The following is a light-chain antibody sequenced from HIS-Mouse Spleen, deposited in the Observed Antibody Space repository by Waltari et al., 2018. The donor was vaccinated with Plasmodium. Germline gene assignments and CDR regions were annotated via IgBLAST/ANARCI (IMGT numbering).Light chain of an antibody. V-gene: IGLV2-11*01. CDR3: CSYAGSYTYV. Sequence: QSALTQPRSVSGSPGQSVTISCTGTSSDVGGYNYVSWYQQHPGKAPKLMIYVVSKRPSGAPDRFSGSKSGNTASLTISGLQAEDEADYYCCSYAGSYTYVFGTGTKVTVL. CDR2: VVS. CDR1: SSDVGGYNY. J-gene: IGLJ1*01.